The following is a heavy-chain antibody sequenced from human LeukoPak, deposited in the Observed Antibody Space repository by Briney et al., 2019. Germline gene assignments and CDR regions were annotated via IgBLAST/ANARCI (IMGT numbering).Heavy chain of an antibody. D-gene: IGHD3-9*01. V-gene: IGHV2-70*04. CDR2: IDWDDDK. Sequence: SGPALVKPTQTLTLTYTFSGFSLSTSGMRVSWIRQPPGKALEWLARIDWDDDKFYSTSLKTRLTISKDTSKNQVVLTMTNMDPVDTATYYCARMSTYDILTGHFDYWGQGTLVTVSS. J-gene: IGHJ4*02. CDR3: ARMSTYDILTGHFDY. CDR1: GFSLSTSGMR.